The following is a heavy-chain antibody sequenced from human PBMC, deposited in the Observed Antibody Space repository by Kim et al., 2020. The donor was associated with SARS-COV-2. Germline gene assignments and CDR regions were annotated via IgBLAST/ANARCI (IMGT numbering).Heavy chain of an antibody. CDR2: INHSGST. J-gene: IGHJ4*02. CDR3: ALSLGYSYGTYFDY. D-gene: IGHD5-18*01. V-gene: IGHV4-34*01. CDR1: GGSFSGYY. Sequence: SETLSLTCAVYGGSFSGYYWSWIRQPPGKGLEWIGEINHSGSTNYNPSLKSRVTISVDTSKNQFSLKLSSVTAADTAVYYCALSLGYSYGTYFDYWGQGTLVTVSS.